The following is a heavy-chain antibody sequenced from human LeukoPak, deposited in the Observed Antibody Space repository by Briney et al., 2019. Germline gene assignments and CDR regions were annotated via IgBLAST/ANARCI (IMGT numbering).Heavy chain of an antibody. D-gene: IGHD5-24*01. CDR3: ARDRSEMATLWAHFDY. CDR1: GFTVSNNY. CDR2: IYNADTT. J-gene: IGHJ4*02. V-gene: IGHV3-53*01. Sequence: PGGSLRLSCAASGFTVSNNYMSWARQAPGKGLEWVSVIYNADTTYYADSVKGRFTISRDNSKNTLYLQMNSLRAEDTAIYYCARDRSEMATLWAHFDYWGQGSLVTVSS.